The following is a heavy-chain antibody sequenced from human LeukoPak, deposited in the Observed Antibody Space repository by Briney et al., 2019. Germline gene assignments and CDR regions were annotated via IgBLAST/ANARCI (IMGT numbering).Heavy chain of an antibody. J-gene: IGHJ6*02. Sequence: ASVKVSCKASGYTFTSYAMNWVRQAPGQGLEWMGWINTNTGNPTYAQGFTGRFVFSLDTSVSTAYLQISSLKAEDTAVYYCARESSVLRYFDVPRYYYGMDVWGQGTTVTVSS. CDR2: INTNTGNP. V-gene: IGHV7-4-1*02. CDR1: GYTFTSYA. D-gene: IGHD3-9*01. CDR3: ARESSVLRYFDVPRYYYGMDV.